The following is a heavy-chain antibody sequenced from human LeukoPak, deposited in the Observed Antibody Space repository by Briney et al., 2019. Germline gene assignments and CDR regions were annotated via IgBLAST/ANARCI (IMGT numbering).Heavy chain of an antibody. V-gene: IGHV4-4*02. CDR2: IYHSGST. D-gene: IGHD6-13*01. Sequence: SGTLSLTCAVSGGSISSSNWWSWVRQPPGKGLEWIGEIYHSGSTNYNPSLKSRVTISVDKSKNQFSLKLSSVTAADTAVYYCAREGAYSSSWYLDYWGQGTLVTVSS. CDR1: GGSISSSNW. J-gene: IGHJ4*02. CDR3: AREGAYSSSWYLDY.